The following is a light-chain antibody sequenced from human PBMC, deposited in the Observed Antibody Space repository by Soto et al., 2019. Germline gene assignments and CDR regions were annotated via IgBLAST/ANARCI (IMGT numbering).Light chain of an antibody. CDR3: QQYETFSGT. CDR2: DAS. Sequence: EIVMTQSPATLSVSPGERATLSCRASQSVSSNLAWYQQKPGQAPRLLIYDASALPRGVPSRFSGSGSGTKFTLTIASLQPDDFATYYCQQYETFSGTFGPGTKVEI. CDR1: QSVSSN. J-gene: IGKJ1*01. V-gene: IGKV3-15*01.